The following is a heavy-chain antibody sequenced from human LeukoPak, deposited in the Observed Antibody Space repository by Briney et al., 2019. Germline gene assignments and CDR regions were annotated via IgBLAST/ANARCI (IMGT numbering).Heavy chain of an antibody. CDR1: GFTFSTYW. V-gene: IGHV3-74*01. CDR2: IKSDRSDT. J-gene: IGHJ4*02. Sequence: PGGSLRLSCAASGFTFSTYWMHWVRQAPGEGLVRVSHIKSDRSDTSYADSVKGRFTISRDNAKNTLYLQMNSLRAEDTAVYYCARGFWTGVEYWGQGALVTVSS. D-gene: IGHD3/OR15-3a*01. CDR3: ARGFWTGVEY.